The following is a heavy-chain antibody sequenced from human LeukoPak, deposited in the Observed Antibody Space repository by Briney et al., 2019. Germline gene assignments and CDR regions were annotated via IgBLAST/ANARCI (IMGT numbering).Heavy chain of an antibody. J-gene: IGHJ4*02. D-gene: IGHD4-17*01. V-gene: IGHV3-48*04. Sequence: PGGSLRLSCAASGFTFSSYSMNWVRQAPGKGLEWVSYISSSSSTIYYADSVKGRFTISRDNAKNSLYLQMNSLRAEDTAVYYCARDRPPYGDYADLDYWGQGTLVTVSS. CDR2: ISSSSSTI. CDR3: ARDRPPYGDYADLDY. CDR1: GFTFSSYS.